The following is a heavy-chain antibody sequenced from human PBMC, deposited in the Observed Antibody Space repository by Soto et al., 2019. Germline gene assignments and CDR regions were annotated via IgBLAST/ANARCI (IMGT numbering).Heavy chain of an antibody. D-gene: IGHD3-3*01. CDR2: ISWNSGSI. V-gene: IGHV3-9*01. CDR3: AKDXADQLRFLEWSQGGMDV. CDR1: GFTFDYYA. Sequence: GGSLRLSCAASGFTFDYYAMHWVRQAPGKGLEWVSGISWNSGSIGYADSVKGRFTISRDNAKNSLYLQMNSLRAEDTALYYCAKDXADQLRFLEWSQGGMDVWGQGTTVTVSS. J-gene: IGHJ6*02.